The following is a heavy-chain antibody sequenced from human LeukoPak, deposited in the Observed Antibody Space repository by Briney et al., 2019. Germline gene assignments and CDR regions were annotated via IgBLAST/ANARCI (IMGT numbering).Heavy chain of an antibody. V-gene: IGHV3-33*05. D-gene: IGHD3-10*01. J-gene: IGHJ4*02. CDR3: ARGAMVRGVIDY. CDR2: IAYDGSNK. Sequence: GGSLRLSCTASEFTFSNYGMHWVRQAPGKGLEWVAVIAYDGSNKDYADSVKGRFTISRDNSKNSLYLQMNSLRAEDTAVYYCARGAMVRGVIDYWGQGTLVTVSS. CDR1: EFTFSNYG.